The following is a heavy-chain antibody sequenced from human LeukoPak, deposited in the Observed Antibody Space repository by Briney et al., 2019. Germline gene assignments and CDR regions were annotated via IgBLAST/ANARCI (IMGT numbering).Heavy chain of an antibody. CDR2: ISGSGGTT. Sequence: GGSLRLSCAASGFTFSNAWMSWVRQAPGKGLEWVSAISGSGGTTHYADSVKGRFTISRDNSKNTLYLQLNSVRAEDTAIYYCAKAGPVVRGFIGYYWGQGTLVTVSS. J-gene: IGHJ4*02. CDR3: AKAGPVVRGFIGYY. CDR1: GFTFSNAW. V-gene: IGHV3-23*01. D-gene: IGHD3-10*01.